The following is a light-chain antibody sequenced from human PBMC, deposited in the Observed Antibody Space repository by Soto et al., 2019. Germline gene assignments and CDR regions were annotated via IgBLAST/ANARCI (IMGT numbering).Light chain of an antibody. CDR2: DVS. Sequence: QCALTQPRSVSGCPGQSVTISCTGPSSDVGGYNYVSWYQQHPGKAPKVMIYDVSELPSGVPDRFSGCKAGNTDSLTISGLQAEDEADYYCCSYAGSPRYVLGTGTKLTV. J-gene: IGLJ1*01. CDR3: CSYAGSPRYV. CDR1: SSDVGGYNY. V-gene: IGLV2-11*01.